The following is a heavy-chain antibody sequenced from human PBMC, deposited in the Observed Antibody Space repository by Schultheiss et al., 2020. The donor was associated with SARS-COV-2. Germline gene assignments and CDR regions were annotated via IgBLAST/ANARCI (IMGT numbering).Heavy chain of an antibody. V-gene: IGHV1-18*04. Sequence: ASVKVSCKASGYTFTSYGISWVRQAPGQGLEWMGWISAYNGNTNYAQKLQGRVTMTTDTSTSTAYMELRSLRSDDTAVYYCGTRYYYDSSGHYGYWGQGTLVTVSS. CDR2: ISAYNGNT. D-gene: IGHD3-22*01. CDR1: GYTFTSYG. CDR3: GTRYYYDSSGHYGY. J-gene: IGHJ4*02.